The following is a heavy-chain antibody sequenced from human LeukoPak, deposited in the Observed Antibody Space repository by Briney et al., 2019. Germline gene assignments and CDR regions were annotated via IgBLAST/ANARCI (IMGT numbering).Heavy chain of an antibody. D-gene: IGHD7-27*01. V-gene: IGHV1-2*04. J-gene: IGHJ6*02. CDR3: ARDFMGIDGMDV. Sequence: ASVKVSCKASGYTFTGYYMHWVRQAPGQGLEWMGWINPNSGGTNYAQKFQGWVTMTRDTSISTACMELSRLRSDDTAVYYCARDFMGIDGMDVWGQGTTVTVSS. CDR1: GYTFTGYY. CDR2: INPNSGGT.